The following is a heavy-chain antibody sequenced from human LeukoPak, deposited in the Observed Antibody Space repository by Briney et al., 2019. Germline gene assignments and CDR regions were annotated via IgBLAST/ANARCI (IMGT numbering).Heavy chain of an antibody. Sequence: SETLSLTCTVSGGSISSYYWSWIRQPPGKGLEWIGYVYYSGSTNYNPSLKSRVTISVDTSKNQFSLQLSSVTAADTAVYYCASTEGYCSGGSCYRLNYYFDYWGQGTLVTVSS. J-gene: IGHJ4*02. CDR3: ASTEGYCSGGSCYRLNYYFDY. CDR2: VYYSGST. V-gene: IGHV4-59*01. CDR1: GGSISSYY. D-gene: IGHD2-15*01.